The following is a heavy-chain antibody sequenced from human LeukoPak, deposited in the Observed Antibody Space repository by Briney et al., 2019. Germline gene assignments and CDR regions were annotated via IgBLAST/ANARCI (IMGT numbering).Heavy chain of an antibody. CDR2: ISASGGST. V-gene: IGHV3-23*01. Sequence: PGGSLRLSCAASGFTFSSYAMSWVRQAPGKGLEWVSAISASGGSTHYADSVKGRFTISRDNSKNTLFLQMNSLRAEGTAVYYCAKADGSWTYDPWGQGTLVTVSS. CDR3: AKADGSWTYDP. J-gene: IGHJ5*02. CDR1: GFTFSSYA. D-gene: IGHD5-24*01.